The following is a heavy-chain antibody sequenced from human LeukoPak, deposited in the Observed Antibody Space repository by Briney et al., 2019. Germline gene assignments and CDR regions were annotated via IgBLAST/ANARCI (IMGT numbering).Heavy chain of an antibody. Sequence: GESLKISCKVSGHSFTNYWIGWVRQMPGKGLEWMGIISPGDSDIRYSPSFQGQVTISADKSISTAYLQWSSLKASDTAIYYCAGSSFGGVGYYSLDLNYYGMDVWGQGTTVTVSS. J-gene: IGHJ6*02. CDR1: GHSFTNYW. D-gene: IGHD3-22*01. CDR2: ISPGDSDI. CDR3: AGSSFGGVGYYSLDLNYYGMDV. V-gene: IGHV5-51*01.